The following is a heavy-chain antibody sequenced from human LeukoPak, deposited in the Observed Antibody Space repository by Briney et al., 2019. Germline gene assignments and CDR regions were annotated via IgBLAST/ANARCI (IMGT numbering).Heavy chain of an antibody. V-gene: IGHV1-69*04. Sequence: SVKVSCKASGYTFTGCYMHWVRQAPGQGLEWMGRIIPILGIANYAQKFQGRVTITADKSTSTAYMELSSLRSEDTAVYYCARDPTHSYGRSMFRYWGQGTLVTVSS. D-gene: IGHD5-18*01. J-gene: IGHJ4*02. CDR2: IIPILGIA. CDR1: GYTFTGCY. CDR3: ARDPTHSYGRSMFRY.